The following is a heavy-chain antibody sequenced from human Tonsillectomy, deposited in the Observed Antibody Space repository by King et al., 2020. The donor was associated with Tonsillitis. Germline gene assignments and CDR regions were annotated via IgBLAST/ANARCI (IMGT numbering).Heavy chain of an antibody. Sequence: QLQESGPGLVKPSETLSLTCAVSGYSISSGYYWGWIRQPPGKGLEWIGSIYHSGSTYYNPSLKSRVTISVDTSKNQFSLKLSSVTAADTAVYYWARAPAGMVRGALDYWGQGTLVTVSS. CDR3: ARAPAGMVRGALDY. CDR1: GYSISSGYY. V-gene: IGHV4-38-2*01. D-gene: IGHD3-10*01. J-gene: IGHJ4*02. CDR2: IYHSGST.